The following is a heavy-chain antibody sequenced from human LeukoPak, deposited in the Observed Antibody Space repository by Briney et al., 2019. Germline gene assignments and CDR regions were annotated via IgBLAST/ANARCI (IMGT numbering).Heavy chain of an antibody. CDR3: ASMYSSGWYYFDY. V-gene: IGHV4-59*01. Sequence: SETLSPTCTVSGGSIGSYYWSWIRQPPGKGLEWIGYIYYSGSTNSGSTNYNPSLKSRLTISVDTSKNQFSLILSSVTAADTAVYFCASMYSSGWYYFDYWGQGTLVTVSS. D-gene: IGHD6-19*01. J-gene: IGHJ4*02. CDR2: IYYSGSTNSGST. CDR1: GGSIGSYY.